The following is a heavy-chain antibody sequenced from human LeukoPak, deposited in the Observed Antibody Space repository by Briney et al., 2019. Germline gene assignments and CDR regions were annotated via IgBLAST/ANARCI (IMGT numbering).Heavy chain of an antibody. CDR1: GFTFTSSA. V-gene: IGHV1-58*01. CDR3: AADPWFGELRDY. D-gene: IGHD3-10*01. J-gene: IGHJ4*02. Sequence: SVKVSCKASGFTFTSSAVQWVRQARGQRLEWIGWIVVGSGNTNYAQKFQERVTITRDMSTITAYMELSSLRSEDTAVYYCAADPWFGELRDYWGQGTLVTVSS. CDR2: IVVGSGNT.